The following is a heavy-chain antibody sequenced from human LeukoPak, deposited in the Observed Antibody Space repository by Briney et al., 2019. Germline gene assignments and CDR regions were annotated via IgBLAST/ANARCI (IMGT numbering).Heavy chain of an antibody. D-gene: IGHD1-26*01. Sequence: GGSLRLSCAASGFTLSSYWMSWVRQAPGKGLEWVANIKQDGSEKNYVDFVKGRFTISRDNAKNSLYLQMNSLRAEDTTVYYCARGGSIRPFDYWGQGTLVTVSS. CDR2: IKQDGSEK. V-gene: IGHV3-7*03. J-gene: IGHJ4*02. CDR1: GFTLSSYW. CDR3: ARGGSIRPFDY.